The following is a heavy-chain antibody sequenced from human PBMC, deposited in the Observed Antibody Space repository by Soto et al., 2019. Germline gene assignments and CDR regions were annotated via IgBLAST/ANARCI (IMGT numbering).Heavy chain of an antibody. CDR2: IDWDDDK. Sequence: SGPTLVNPTQTLTLTCTFSGFSLSTSGMCVSWIRQPPGKALEWLALIDWDDDKYYSTSLKTRLTISKDTSKNQVVLTMTNMDPVDTATYYCARSGYYDSSGYYPYYYYGMDVWGQGTTVTVSS. D-gene: IGHD3-22*01. CDR3: ARSGYYDSSGYYPYYYYGMDV. CDR1: GFSLSTSGMC. V-gene: IGHV2-70*01. J-gene: IGHJ6*02.